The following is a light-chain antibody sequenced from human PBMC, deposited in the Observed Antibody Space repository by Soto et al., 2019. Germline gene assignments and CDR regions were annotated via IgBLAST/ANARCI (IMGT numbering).Light chain of an antibody. J-gene: IGKJ1*01. Sequence: EIVLTQSPGSLSLSPGERATLSCRASQSVDSSFFAWYQQKPGHAPRLLIYGASNRATGIPDRFSGSGSGTDFTITISRLETEDVAVYYCQQYVSSVTFGQGTKVEV. CDR1: QSVDSSF. CDR2: GAS. CDR3: QQYVSSVT. V-gene: IGKV3-20*01.